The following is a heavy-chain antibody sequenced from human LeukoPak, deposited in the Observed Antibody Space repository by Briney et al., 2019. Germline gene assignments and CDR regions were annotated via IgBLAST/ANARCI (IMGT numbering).Heavy chain of an antibody. J-gene: IGHJ3*02. D-gene: IGHD2-2*01. Sequence: GGSLRLSXAASGFTFRSYWMSWVRQAPGKGLEWVANIKQDGSEKYYVDSVKGRFTISRDNARNSLYPQMNSLRAEDTAVYYCARVSGTSWGDAFDIWGQGTMVTVSS. CDR1: GFTFRSYW. CDR2: IKQDGSEK. CDR3: ARVSGTSWGDAFDI. V-gene: IGHV3-7*01.